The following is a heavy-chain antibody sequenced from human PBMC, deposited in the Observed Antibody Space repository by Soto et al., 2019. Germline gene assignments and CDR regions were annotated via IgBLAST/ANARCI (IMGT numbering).Heavy chain of an antibody. D-gene: IGHD3-10*01. V-gene: IGHV4-59*08. CDR2: VHHSLCS. Sequence: QVQLQESGPGLVKPSETLSLSFTVSGGSISSYYWSWFRQSPGKRMEWIGYVHHSLCSSYNPSLLSRVTISIEPSKSQFSLKVTYVTAPDTAGYYCARQGFGPLHGLVEVWGQGTTVTVSS. CDR1: GGSISSYY. J-gene: IGHJ6*02. CDR3: ARQGFGPLHGLVEV.